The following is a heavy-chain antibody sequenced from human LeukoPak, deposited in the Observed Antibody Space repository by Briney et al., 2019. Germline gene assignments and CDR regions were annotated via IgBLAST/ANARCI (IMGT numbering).Heavy chain of an antibody. D-gene: IGHD4-17*01. V-gene: IGHV3-21*01. J-gene: IGHJ4*02. CDR1: GFTFSRNG. Sequence: GGSLRLSCAASGFTFSRNGMAWVRQAPGKGLEWVSSISVSGTYIYYSDSVKGRFTISRDNAKNSLYLEMNSLRSDDTAIYYCARDRDYGAFDYWGQGTLVTVSS. CDR2: ISVSGTYI. CDR3: ARDRDYGAFDY.